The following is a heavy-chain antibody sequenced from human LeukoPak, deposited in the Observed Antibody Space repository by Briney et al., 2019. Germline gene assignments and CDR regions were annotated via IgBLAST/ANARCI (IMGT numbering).Heavy chain of an antibody. CDR1: GGSISSGGYY. CDR3: ARGPIEGNYYDSSGYLFDY. J-gene: IGHJ4*02. Sequence: SETLSLTCTVSGGSISSGGYYWSWIRQHPGKGLEWIGYIYYSGSTYYNPSLKSRVTISVDTSKNQFSLKLSSVTAADTAVYYCARGPIEGNYYDSSGYLFDYWGQGTLVTVSS. CDR2: IYYSGST. D-gene: IGHD3-22*01. V-gene: IGHV4-31*03.